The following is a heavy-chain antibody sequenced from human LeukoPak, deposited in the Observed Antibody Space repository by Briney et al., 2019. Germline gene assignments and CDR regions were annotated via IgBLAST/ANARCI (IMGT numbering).Heavy chain of an antibody. Sequence: PGGSLRLSCAASGFTFSSYAMSWVRQAPGKGLEWVSVISGSGGSTYYADSVKGRFTISRDNSKNTLYLQMNSLRAEDTAVYYCAKGYDILTGYQIGRPFDYWGQGTLVTVSS. V-gene: IGHV3-23*01. CDR3: AKGYDILTGYQIGRPFDY. CDR2: ISGSGGST. J-gene: IGHJ4*02. CDR1: GFTFSSYA. D-gene: IGHD3-9*01.